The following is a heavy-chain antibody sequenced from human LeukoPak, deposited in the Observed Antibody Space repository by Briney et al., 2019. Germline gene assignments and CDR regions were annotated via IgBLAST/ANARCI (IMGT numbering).Heavy chain of an antibody. Sequence: SETLSLTCTVSGGSISSYYWSWIRQPPGKGLEWIGYIYYSGSTNYNPSLKSRVTISVDTSKNQFSLKLSSVTAADTAVYYCATTPSIVGAPDWFDPWGQGTLVTVSS. V-gene: IGHV4-59*01. CDR1: GGSISSYY. CDR3: ATTPSIVGAPDWFDP. J-gene: IGHJ5*02. D-gene: IGHD1-26*01. CDR2: IYYSGST.